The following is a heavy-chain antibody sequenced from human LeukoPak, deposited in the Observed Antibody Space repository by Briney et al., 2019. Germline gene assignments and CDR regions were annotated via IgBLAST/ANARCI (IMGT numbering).Heavy chain of an antibody. CDR2: ISAYNGNT. V-gene: IGHV1-18*01. CDR3: ARVHSITIFGVVMAPFDY. CDR1: GYTLTSYG. J-gene: IGHJ4*02. D-gene: IGHD3-3*01. Sequence: ASVKVSCKASGYTLTSYGISWVRQAPGQGLEWMGWISAYNGNTNYAQKLQGRVTMTTDTSTSTAYMELRSLRSDDTAVYYCARVHSITIFGVVMAPFDYWGQGTLVTVSS.